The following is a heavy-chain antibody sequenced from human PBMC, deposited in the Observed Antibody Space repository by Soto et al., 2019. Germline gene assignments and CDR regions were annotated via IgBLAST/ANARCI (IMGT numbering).Heavy chain of an antibody. Sequence: PXESLRLSFAASGFTFSSYGMHWVRQAPGKGLEWVAVISYDGSNKYYADSVKGRFTISRDNSKNTLYLQMNSLRAEDTAVYYCAKAQSYCSGGSCYWYYYYYGMDVWGQGTTVTVSS. CDR3: AKAQSYCSGGSCYWYYYYYGMDV. J-gene: IGHJ6*02. D-gene: IGHD2-15*01. CDR2: ISYDGSNK. V-gene: IGHV3-30*18. CDR1: GFTFSSYG.